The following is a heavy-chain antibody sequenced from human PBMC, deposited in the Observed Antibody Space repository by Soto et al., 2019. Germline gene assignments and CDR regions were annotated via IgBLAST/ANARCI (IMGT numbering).Heavy chain of an antibody. J-gene: IGHJ4*02. CDR2: IWYDGSTK. V-gene: IGHV3-33*01. Sequence: QVQLVESGGGVVQPGRSLRLSCAASGFTFSSYGMHWVRQAPGKGLEWVAVIWYDGSTKYYADSVKGRFTISRDNSNNTMYLQMNSLRVEDKAVDYCARDGGGCGSRGFDYWGQGTLVTVSS. CDR3: ARDGGGCGSRGFDY. D-gene: IGHD1-26*01. CDR1: GFTFSSYG.